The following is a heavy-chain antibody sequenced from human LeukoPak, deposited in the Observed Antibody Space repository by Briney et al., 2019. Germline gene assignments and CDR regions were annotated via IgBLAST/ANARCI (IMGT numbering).Heavy chain of an antibody. CDR2: ISSSSSYI. D-gene: IGHD1-26*01. CDR3: ARGNVGARDYYFDY. J-gene: IGHJ4*02. CDR1: GFTFSSYS. V-gene: IGHV3-21*01. Sequence: GGSLRLSCAASGFTFSSYSMNWVRQAPGKGLEWVSSISSSSSYIYYADSVKGRSTISRDNAKNSLYLQMDSLRAEDTAVYYCARGNVGARDYYFDYWGQGTLVTVSS.